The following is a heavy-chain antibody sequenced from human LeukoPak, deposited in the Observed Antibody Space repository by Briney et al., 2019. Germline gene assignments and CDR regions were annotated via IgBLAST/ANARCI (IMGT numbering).Heavy chain of an antibody. J-gene: IGHJ4*02. D-gene: IGHD3-22*01. CDR3: ASRGGYYDSRGDPFDS. Sequence: PSETLSLTCTVSGGSVSSNGYFWNWIRQPPGKGLEWIGYIYHSGSTYYNPSLKSRVTISVDRSKNQFSLKLSSVTAADTAVYYCASRGGYYDSRGDPFDSWGQGTLVTVSS. CDR2: IYHSGST. CDR1: GGSVSSNGYF. V-gene: IGHV4-30-2*01.